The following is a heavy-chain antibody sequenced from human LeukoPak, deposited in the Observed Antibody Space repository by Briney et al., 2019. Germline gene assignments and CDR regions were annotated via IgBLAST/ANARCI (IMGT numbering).Heavy chain of an antibody. D-gene: IGHD5-18*01. CDR1: GFTFSNYN. CDR2: ITSSGTYI. J-gene: IGHJ4*02. Sequence: GGSLRLSCAASGFTFSNYNMNWVRQAPGKAMEWVSSITSSGTYIFYADSVTGRFTISRDNAKNSLYLQMNSLRAEDTAVYYCARRATTERGHSYGLDYWGQGTLVTVSS. CDR3: ARRATTERGHSYGLDY. V-gene: IGHV3-21*01.